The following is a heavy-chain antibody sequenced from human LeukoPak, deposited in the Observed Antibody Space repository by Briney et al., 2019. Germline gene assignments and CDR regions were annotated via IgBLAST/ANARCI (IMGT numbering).Heavy chain of an antibody. J-gene: IGHJ5*02. D-gene: IGHD6-19*01. CDR2: IYHSGST. CDR1: GGSISSSNW. V-gene: IGHV4-4*02. CDR3: ARLVAVAGNWFDP. Sequence: SETLSLTCAVSGGSISSSNWWSWVRQPPGKGLEWIGEIYHSGSTNYNPSLKSRVTISVDRSKNQFSLKLSSVTAADTAVYYCARLVAVAGNWFDPWGQGTLVTVSS.